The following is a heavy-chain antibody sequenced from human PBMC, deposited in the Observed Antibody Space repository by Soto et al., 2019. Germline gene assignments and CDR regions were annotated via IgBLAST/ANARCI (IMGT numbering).Heavy chain of an antibody. CDR3: ARGPNGEGYSDY. J-gene: IGHJ4*02. V-gene: IGHV3-7*03. CDR1: GFTFSDYW. CDR2: IKFDGSEK. Sequence: PGGSLRLSCEASGFTFSDYWMSWVRQAPGKGPEWVANIKFDGSEKQYVDSVRGRFTISRDNSRSSLSLQMNSLRAGDTAVYYCARGPNGEGYSDYWGQGTLVTVSS. D-gene: IGHD2-15*01.